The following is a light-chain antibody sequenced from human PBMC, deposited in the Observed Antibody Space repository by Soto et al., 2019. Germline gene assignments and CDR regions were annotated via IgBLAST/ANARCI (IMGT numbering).Light chain of an antibody. CDR3: SSYAGSNNRVV. J-gene: IGLJ2*01. V-gene: IGLV2-8*01. Sequence: QSALPQPPSASGSPGPSVTISCTGTSSDVGGYNYVSWYQQHPRKAPKLMIYEVSKRPSGVPDRFSGAKSGNTASLTVSGLQAEDEADYYCSSYAGSNNRVVFGGGTKLTVL. CDR1: SSDVGGYNY. CDR2: EVS.